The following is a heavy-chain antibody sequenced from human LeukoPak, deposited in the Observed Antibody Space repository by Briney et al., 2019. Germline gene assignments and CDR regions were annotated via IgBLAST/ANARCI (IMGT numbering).Heavy chain of an antibody. J-gene: IGHJ4*02. CDR2: ISAYNGNT. Sequence: ASVKVSCKASGYTFTSYGISWVRQAPGQGLEWMGWISAYNGNTNYAQKLQGRVTMTTDTSTSTAYMELRSLRSDDTAVYYCARVKGYCSSTNCYHFDYWGQGTLVTVSS. CDR3: ARVKGYCSSTNCYHFDY. D-gene: IGHD2-2*01. V-gene: IGHV1-18*01. CDR1: GYTFTSYG.